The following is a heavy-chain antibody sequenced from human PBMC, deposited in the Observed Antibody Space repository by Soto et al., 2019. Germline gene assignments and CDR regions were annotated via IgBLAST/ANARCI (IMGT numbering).Heavy chain of an antibody. D-gene: IGHD2-21*01. CDR3: AGYIVVVPFDP. Sequence: QVQLQQWGAGLLKPSETLSLTCAVYGGSFSGYYWSWIRQPPGKGLEWIGEINHSGSTNYNPSLTSRVTRPVDTSKNQFSLKLSSVTAADTAVYYCAGYIVVVPFDPWGQGTLVTVSS. V-gene: IGHV4-34*01. J-gene: IGHJ5*02. CDR1: GGSFSGYY. CDR2: INHSGST.